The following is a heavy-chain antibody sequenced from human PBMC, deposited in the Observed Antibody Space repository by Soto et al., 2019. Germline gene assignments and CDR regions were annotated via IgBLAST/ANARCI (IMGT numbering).Heavy chain of an antibody. V-gene: IGHV1-18*01. CDR2: ISAYNGNT. Sequence: QVQLVQSGAEVKKPGASVKVSCKASGYTFTSYGISWVRQAPGQGLEWMGWISAYNGNTNYAQKLQGRVTMTTDTSTSTANMELRSLRSDDTPVYYCARSIVGYSSSWPMDVWGQGTTVTVSS. CDR1: GYTFTSYG. D-gene: IGHD6-13*01. J-gene: IGHJ6*02. CDR3: ARSIVGYSSSWPMDV.